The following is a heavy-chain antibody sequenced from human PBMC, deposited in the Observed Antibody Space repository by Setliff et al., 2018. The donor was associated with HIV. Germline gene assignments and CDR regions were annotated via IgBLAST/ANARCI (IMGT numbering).Heavy chain of an antibody. CDR3: ARVPVSNYYYYMDV. CDR1: GYTFINYH. V-gene: IGHV1-18*01. J-gene: IGHJ6*03. Sequence: ASEKVSCKASGYTFINYHITWVRQAPGQGLEWVGSISASSVNTNYTQGRVTMTTDISTSTAYMELRSLRSADSAVYYCARVPVSNYYYYMDVWGKGTTVTV. CDR2: ISASSVNT.